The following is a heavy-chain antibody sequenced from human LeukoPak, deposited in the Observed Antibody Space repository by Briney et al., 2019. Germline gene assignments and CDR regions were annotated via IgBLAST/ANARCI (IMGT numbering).Heavy chain of an antibody. Sequence: SETLSLTCTVYGDSITDYYWSWIRQPPGKGLEWIGYISYSGRATYNPSVKSRVTISLATSRTQFSLSLTSVTAADTAVYYCARVSAGGGSEWVDNWGQGTLVTVSS. CDR3: ARVSAGGGSEWVDN. J-gene: IGHJ5*02. D-gene: IGHD1-26*01. CDR1: GDSITDYY. CDR2: ISYSGRA. V-gene: IGHV4-59*01.